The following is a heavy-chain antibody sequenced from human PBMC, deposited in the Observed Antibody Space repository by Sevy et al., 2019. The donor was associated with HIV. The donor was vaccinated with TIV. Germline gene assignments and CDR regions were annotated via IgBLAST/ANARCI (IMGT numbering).Heavy chain of an antibody. V-gene: IGHV1-69*13. J-gene: IGHJ3*02. CDR1: GGTFSSYA. D-gene: IGHD3-22*01. Sequence: ASVKVSCKASGGTFSSYAISWVRQAPGQGLEWMGGSIPIFGTANYAQKFQGRVTITADESTSTAYMELSSLRSEDTAVYYCARVHDSSGYYYGGAFDIWGQGTLVTVSS. CDR2: SIPIFGTA. CDR3: ARVHDSSGYYYGGAFDI.